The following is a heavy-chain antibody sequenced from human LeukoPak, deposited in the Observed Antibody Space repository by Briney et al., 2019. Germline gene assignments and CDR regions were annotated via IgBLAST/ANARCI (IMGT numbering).Heavy chain of an antibody. CDR2: ISSSGSTR. J-gene: IGHJ4*02. Sequence: GGSLRLSCAASGFTFSSYEMNWVRQAPGKGLEWVSYISSSGSTRYYADSVKGRFTISRDNAKNSLYPQMNSLRAEDTAVYYCARVQITVTTLDYWGQGTLVTVSS. CDR1: GFTFSSYE. CDR3: ARVQITVTTLDY. V-gene: IGHV3-48*03. D-gene: IGHD4-17*01.